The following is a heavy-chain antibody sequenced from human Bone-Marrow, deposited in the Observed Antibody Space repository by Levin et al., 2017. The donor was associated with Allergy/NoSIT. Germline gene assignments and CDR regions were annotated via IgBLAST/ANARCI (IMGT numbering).Heavy chain of an antibody. J-gene: IGHJ4*02. Sequence: SLKISCAASGFTFDDYAMHWVRQAPGKGLEWVSGISWNSGSIGYADSVKGRFTISRDNAKNSLYLQMNSLRAEDTALYYCAKDLTGYTAMVNFDYWGQGTLVTVSS. CDR2: ISWNSGSI. CDR1: GFTFDDYA. D-gene: IGHD5-18*01. V-gene: IGHV3-9*01. CDR3: AKDLTGYTAMVNFDY.